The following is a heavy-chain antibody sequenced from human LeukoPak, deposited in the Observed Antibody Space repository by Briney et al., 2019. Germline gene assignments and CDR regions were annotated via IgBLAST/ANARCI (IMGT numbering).Heavy chain of an antibody. J-gene: IGHJ3*02. Sequence: PGGSLRLSCAASGFTFSGYWMHWVRQAPGKGLVWVSRINSDGSSTIYADSVKGRFTISRDNAKNTLYLRINSLRAEDTAVYYCATTFYDSSAYDAFDIWGQGTMVTVSS. CDR2: INSDGSST. V-gene: IGHV3-74*01. CDR1: GFTFSGYW. CDR3: ATTFYDSSAYDAFDI. D-gene: IGHD3-22*01.